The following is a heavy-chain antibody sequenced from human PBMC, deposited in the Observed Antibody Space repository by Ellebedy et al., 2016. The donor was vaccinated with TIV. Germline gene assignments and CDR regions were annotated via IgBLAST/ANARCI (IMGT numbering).Heavy chain of an antibody. CDR3: AREARGDVY. CDR1: GGSFSGYL. CDR2: INHSGST. J-gene: IGHJ4*02. Sequence: SETLSLTXAVYGGSFSGYLWTWIRQPPGKGLEWIGEINHSGSTNYSPSLKSRVTISVDTSKNQFSLKLSSVTAADTAVYYCAREARGDVYWGQGTLVTVSS. D-gene: IGHD3-10*01. V-gene: IGHV4-34*01.